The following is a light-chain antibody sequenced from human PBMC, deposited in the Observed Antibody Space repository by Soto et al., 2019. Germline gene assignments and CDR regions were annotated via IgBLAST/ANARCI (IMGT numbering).Light chain of an antibody. CDR3: QQRSNWPPLIT. CDR2: GAS. J-gene: IGKJ5*01. CDR1: QSVTSNY. Sequence: ETVLTQSPGTLSLSTGERATLSCRASQSVTSNYLAWYQHKPGQAPRLLIYGASIRATGIPDRFSGSGSGTDFTLTISRLEPEDFAVYYCQQRSNWPPLITFGQGTRLEIK. V-gene: IGKV3D-20*02.